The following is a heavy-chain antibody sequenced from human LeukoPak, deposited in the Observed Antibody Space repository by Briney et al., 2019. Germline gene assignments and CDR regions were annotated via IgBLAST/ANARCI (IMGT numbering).Heavy chain of an antibody. J-gene: IGHJ4*02. V-gene: IGHV1-2*02. CDR2: INPNSDGT. CDR3: ARDLGGESSGGD. D-gene: IGHD6-19*01. Sequence: ASVKVSCKASGYTFTGYYMHWVRQAPGQGLEWMGWINPNSDGTNYAQKFQGRVTMTRDTSISTAYMELSRLRSDDTAVYYCARDLGGESSGGDWGQGTLATVSS. CDR1: GYTFTGYY.